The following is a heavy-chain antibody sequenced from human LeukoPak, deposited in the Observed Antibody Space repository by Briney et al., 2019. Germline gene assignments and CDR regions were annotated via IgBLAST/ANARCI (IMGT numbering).Heavy chain of an antibody. Sequence: PSETLSLTCTVSGRSISSSSYYWGWIRQPPGKGLEWIGSIYYSGSTYYNPSLKSRVTISVDTSKNQFSLKLSSVTAADTAVYYCAKTSIYSNYVPAFDIWGQGTMVTVSS. CDR1: GRSISSSSYY. CDR2: IYYSGST. V-gene: IGHV4-39*01. CDR3: AKTSIYSNYVPAFDI. J-gene: IGHJ3*02. D-gene: IGHD4-11*01.